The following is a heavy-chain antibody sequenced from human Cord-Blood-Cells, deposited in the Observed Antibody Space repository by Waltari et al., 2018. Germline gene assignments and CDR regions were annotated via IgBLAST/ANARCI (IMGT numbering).Heavy chain of an antibody. CDR3: AKGGASKLAFFDY. V-gene: IGHV3-30*18. J-gene: IGHJ4*02. D-gene: IGHD1-1*01. CDR1: GFTFSSYG. Sequence: QVQLVESGGGVVQPGRSLRISCAASGFTFSSYGMHWVRQAPGKGLEWVAVIWYDGSNKDYADSVKGRFTISRDNSKNTLYLQMNSLRAEDTAMYYCAKGGASKLAFFDYWGQGTLDTVSS. CDR2: IWYDGSNK.